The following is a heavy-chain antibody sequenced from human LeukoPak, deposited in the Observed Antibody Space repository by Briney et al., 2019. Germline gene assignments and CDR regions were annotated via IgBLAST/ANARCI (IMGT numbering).Heavy chain of an antibody. V-gene: IGHV4-61*02. CDR1: GGSISSSSYY. CDR3: ARDKRGHYDSSGYGY. CDR2: IYARGST. D-gene: IGHD3-22*01. J-gene: IGHJ4*02. Sequence: SETLSLTCTVSGGSISSSSYYWGWIRQPAGKGLEWIGRIYARGSTNYNPSLKSRVAMSVDTSKNQFSLKLSSVTAADTAVYYCARDKRGHYDSSGYGYWGQGTLVTVSS.